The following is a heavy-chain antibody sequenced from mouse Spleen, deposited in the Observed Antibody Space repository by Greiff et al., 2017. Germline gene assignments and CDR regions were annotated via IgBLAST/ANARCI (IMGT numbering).Heavy chain of an antibody. D-gene: IGHD2-3*01. CDR3: AREDGYSYYFDY. Sequence: VQLQESGPGLVKPSQSLSLTCSVTGYSITSGYYWNWIRQFPGNKLEWMGYISYDGSNNYNPSLKNRISITRDTSKNQFFLKLNSVTTEDTATYYCAREDGYSYYFDYWGQGTTLTVSS. CDR1: GYSITSGYY. CDR2: ISYDGSN. V-gene: IGHV3-6*01. J-gene: IGHJ2*01.